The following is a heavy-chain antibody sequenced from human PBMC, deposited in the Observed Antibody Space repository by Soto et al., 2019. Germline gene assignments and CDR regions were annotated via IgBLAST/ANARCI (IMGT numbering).Heavy chain of an antibody. Sequence: GSLRLSCAASGFIFSSYAVNWVRQAPGKGLEWVSAIGGGGGAIYYADSVKGRFTISRDNSKNSLYLQMNNLRAEDTAIYYCAKGSERRDYYYTLDVWGQGTTVTVSS. V-gene: IGHV3-23*01. CDR2: IGGGGGAI. CDR1: GFIFSSYA. CDR3: AKGSERRDYYYTLDV. J-gene: IGHJ6*02. D-gene: IGHD3-10*01.